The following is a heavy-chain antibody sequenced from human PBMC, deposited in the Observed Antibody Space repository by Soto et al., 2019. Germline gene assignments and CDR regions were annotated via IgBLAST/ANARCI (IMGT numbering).Heavy chain of an antibody. V-gene: IGHV4-30-4*01. CDR3: ARMFRQQLVFGYFDY. CDR2: ISYSGSA. D-gene: IGHD6-13*01. J-gene: IGHJ4*02. Sequence: SETLSLTCTVSGCSISSGNYYWGWILQPPGKGLEWIGFISYSGSAYYNPSLKSRVTISVDTSKNQFSLKLSSVTAADTAVYYCARMFRQQLVFGYFDYWGQGTLVTVSS. CDR1: GCSISSGNYY.